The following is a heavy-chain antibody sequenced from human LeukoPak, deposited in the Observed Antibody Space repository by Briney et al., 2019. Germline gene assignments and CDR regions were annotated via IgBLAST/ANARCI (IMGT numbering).Heavy chain of an antibody. Sequence: GGSLRLSCAASGFTFSDYYMSWIRQAPGKGLEWVSYISSSGSTIYYADSVKGRFTISRDNAKNSLYLQMNSLRAGDTAVYYCARGYYDFWSGYREHFDYWGQGTLVTVSS. D-gene: IGHD3-3*01. V-gene: IGHV3-11*01. CDR3: ARGYYDFWSGYREHFDY. CDR2: ISSSGSTI. J-gene: IGHJ4*02. CDR1: GFTFSDYY.